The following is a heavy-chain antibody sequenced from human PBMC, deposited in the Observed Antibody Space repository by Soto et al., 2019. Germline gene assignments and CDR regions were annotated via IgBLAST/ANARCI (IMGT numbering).Heavy chain of an antibody. V-gene: IGHV3-49*03. D-gene: IGHD3-10*01. CDR1: GFTFGDYA. CDR2: IRSKAYGGTT. Sequence: GGSLRLSCTASGFTFGDYAMSWFRQAPGKGLEWVGFIRSKAYGGTTEYAASVKGRFTISRDDSKSIAYLQMNSLKTEDTAVYYCTRDGISGYYGSGKSYYFDYWGQGTLVTVSS. J-gene: IGHJ4*02. CDR3: TRDGISGYYGSGKSYYFDY.